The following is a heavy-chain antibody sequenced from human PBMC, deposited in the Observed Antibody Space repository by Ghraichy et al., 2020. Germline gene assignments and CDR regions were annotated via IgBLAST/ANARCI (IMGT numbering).Heavy chain of an antibody. V-gene: IGHV3-23*01. CDR1: GFTFSSYA. J-gene: IGHJ4*02. CDR2: ISGSGGST. D-gene: IGHD6-13*01. Sequence: GESLNISCAASGFTFSSYAMSWVRQAPGKGLEWVSAISGSGGSTYYADSVKGRFTISRDNSKNTLYLQMNSLRAEDTAVYYCASHPPPYQKLPSYWGQGTLVTVSS. CDR3: ASHPPPYQKLPSY.